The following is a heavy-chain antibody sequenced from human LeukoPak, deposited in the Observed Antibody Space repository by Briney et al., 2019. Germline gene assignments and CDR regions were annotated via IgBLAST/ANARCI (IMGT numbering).Heavy chain of an antibody. CDR1: GFTVSSNY. V-gene: IGHV3-53*05. D-gene: IGHD3-22*01. CDR2: IYSGGST. CDR3: AKDFFTYYYDSSGPHDY. J-gene: IGHJ4*02. Sequence: PGGSLRLSCAASGFTVSSNYMSWVRQAPGKGLEWVSVIYSGGSTYYADSVKGRFTISRDNSKNTLYLQMNSLRAEDTAVYYCAKDFFTYYYDSSGPHDYWGQGTLVTVSS.